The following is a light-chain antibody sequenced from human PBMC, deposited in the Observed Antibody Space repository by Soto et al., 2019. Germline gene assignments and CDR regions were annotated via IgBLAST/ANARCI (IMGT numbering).Light chain of an antibody. CDR2: GNS. CDR3: QSYDSSLSGSV. CDR1: SSNIGARYD. J-gene: IGLJ2*01. Sequence: QSVLTQPPSVSGAPGQRVTISCTGSSSNIGARYDVHWYQQLPGTAPKLLIYGNSNRPSGVPDRFSGSKSGTSASLAITGLQAEDEADYYCQSYDSSLSGSVFGGGTKATVL. V-gene: IGLV1-40*01.